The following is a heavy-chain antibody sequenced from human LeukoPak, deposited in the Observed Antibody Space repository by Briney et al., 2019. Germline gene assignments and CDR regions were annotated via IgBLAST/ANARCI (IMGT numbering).Heavy chain of an antibody. CDR1: GGSISSYY. V-gene: IGHV4-59*08. CDR3: AGMIRGVPLDWFDP. D-gene: IGHD3-10*01. J-gene: IGHJ5*02. Sequence: SETLSLTCTVSGGSISSYYWSWIRQPPGKGLEWIGYIYYSGSTSYNPSLKSRVTISVDTSRNQFSLKLSSVTAADAAVYYCAGMIRGVPLDWFDPWGQGTLVTVSS. CDR2: IYYSGST.